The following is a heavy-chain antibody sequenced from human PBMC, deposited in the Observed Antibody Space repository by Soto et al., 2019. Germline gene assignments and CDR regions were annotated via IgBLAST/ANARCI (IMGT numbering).Heavy chain of an antibody. CDR2: TGSGTGPG. CDR1: GGSLSTNP. J-gene: IGHJ4*02. V-gene: IGHV1-69*06. CDR3: ARRHSGGFFRFFDS. D-gene: IGHD2-15*01. Sequence: SVKVSCKASGGSLSTNPISWVRQAPGQGLEWMGGTGSGTGPGNHAQKFQGRLTVTADKSTSTVYMELTNLSSEDTAVYYCARRHSGGFFRFFDSWGQGTLVTASS.